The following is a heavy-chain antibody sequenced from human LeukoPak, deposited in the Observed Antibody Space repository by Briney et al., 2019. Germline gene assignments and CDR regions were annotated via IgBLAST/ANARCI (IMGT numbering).Heavy chain of an antibody. CDR3: AREYSSGWHNWFDP. V-gene: IGHV4-59*01. CDR1: GGSISSYY. Sequence: PSETLSLTCTVSGGSISSYYWSWIRQPPGKGLEWIGYIYYSGSTNYNPSPKSRVTISVDTSKNQFSLKLSSVTAADTAVYYCAREYSSGWHNWFDPWGRGTLVTVSS. J-gene: IGHJ5*02. CDR2: IYYSGST. D-gene: IGHD6-19*01.